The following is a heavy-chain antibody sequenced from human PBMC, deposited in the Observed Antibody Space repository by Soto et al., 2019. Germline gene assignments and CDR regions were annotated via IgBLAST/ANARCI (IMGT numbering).Heavy chain of an antibody. CDR1: GGSFSGYY. Sequence: SETLSLTCAVYGGSFSGYYWSWIRQPPGKGLEWIGEINHSGSTNYNPSLKSRVTISVDTSKNQFSLKLSSVTAADTAVYYCARGRGYSSGYRYGMDVWGQGTTVTVSS. CDR2: INHSGST. CDR3: ARGRGYSSGYRYGMDV. J-gene: IGHJ6*02. D-gene: IGHD6-19*01. V-gene: IGHV4-34*01.